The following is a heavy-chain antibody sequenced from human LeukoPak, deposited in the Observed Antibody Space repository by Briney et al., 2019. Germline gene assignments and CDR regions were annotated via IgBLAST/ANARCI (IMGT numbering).Heavy chain of an antibody. Sequence: PGGSLRLSCAASGFTFSSYSMNWVRQAPGKGLEGVSSISSSSSYIYYADSVKGRFTISRDNAKNSLYLQMNSLRAEDTAVYYCARGGHLLGSYFDYWGQGTLVTVSS. CDR3: ARGGHLLGSYFDY. CDR1: GFTFSSYS. CDR2: ISSSSSYI. J-gene: IGHJ4*02. V-gene: IGHV3-21*01. D-gene: IGHD2-15*01.